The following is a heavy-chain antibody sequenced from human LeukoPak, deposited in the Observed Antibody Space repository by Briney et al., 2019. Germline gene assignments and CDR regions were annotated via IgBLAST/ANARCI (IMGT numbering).Heavy chain of an antibody. Sequence: SETLSLTCTVSGGSISSGGYYWRWIRQHPGKGLEWIGYIYYSGSTYYNPSLKSRVTISADTSKNQFSLMLNSVTAADTAVYFCASAPLGNSFGYMAYWGQGALVTVSS. CDR2: IYYSGST. V-gene: IGHV4-31*03. CDR3: ASAPLGNSFGYMAY. CDR1: GGSISSGGYY. D-gene: IGHD5-18*01. J-gene: IGHJ4*02.